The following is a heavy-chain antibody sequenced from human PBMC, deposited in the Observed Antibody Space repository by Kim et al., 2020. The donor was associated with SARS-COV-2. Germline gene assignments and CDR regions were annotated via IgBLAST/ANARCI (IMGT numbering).Heavy chain of an antibody. Sequence: SETLSLTCTVSGGSISSSSYYWGWIRQPPGKGLEWIGSIYYSGSTYYNPSLKSRVTISVDTSKNQFSLKLSSVTAADTAVYYCARQATRRGYYYGMDVWG. CDR1: GGSISSSSYY. V-gene: IGHV4-39*01. CDR2: IYYSGST. CDR3: ARQATRRGYYYGMDV. J-gene: IGHJ6*01.